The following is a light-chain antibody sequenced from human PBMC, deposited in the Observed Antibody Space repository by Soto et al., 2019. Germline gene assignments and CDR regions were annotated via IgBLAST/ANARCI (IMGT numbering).Light chain of an antibody. CDR1: SSDVGGYNY. V-gene: IGLV2-14*01. Sequence: QSALTQPASASGSPRQSITISCTGTSSDVGGYNYVSWYQQHPGKAPKLMIYEVSNRPSGVSNRFSGSKSGNTASLTISGLQAEDEADYYCSSYTSISTYVFGTGTKVTVL. J-gene: IGLJ1*01. CDR3: SSYTSISTYV. CDR2: EVS.